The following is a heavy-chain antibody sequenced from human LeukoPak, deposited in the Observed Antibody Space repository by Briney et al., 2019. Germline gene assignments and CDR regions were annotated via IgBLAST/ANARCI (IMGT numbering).Heavy chain of an antibody. J-gene: IGHJ4*02. V-gene: IGHV4-59*08. D-gene: IGHD1-26*01. Sequence: PSETLSLTCTVSGGSISSYYWSWIRQPPGKGLEWIGRIYTSGSTNYNPSLKSRVTISVDTSKNQFSLKLSSVTAADTAVYYCARQGSYSGSYYALDYWGQGTLVTVSS. CDR1: GGSISSYY. CDR2: IYTSGST. CDR3: ARQGSYSGSYYALDY.